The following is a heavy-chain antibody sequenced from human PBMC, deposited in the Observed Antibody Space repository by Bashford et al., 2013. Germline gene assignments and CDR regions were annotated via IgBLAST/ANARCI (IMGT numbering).Heavy chain of an antibody. CDR2: IIPIFGTA. D-gene: IGHD1-1*01. J-gene: IGHJ4*02. Sequence: SVKVSCKASGGTFSSYAISWVRQAPGQGLEWMGGIIPIFGTANYAQKFQGRVTITADKSTSTAYMELSSLRSEDTAVYYCDEWTKLERRYFDYWGQGTLVTVSS. V-gene: IGHV1-69*06. CDR3: DEWTKLERRYFDY. CDR1: GGTFSSYA.